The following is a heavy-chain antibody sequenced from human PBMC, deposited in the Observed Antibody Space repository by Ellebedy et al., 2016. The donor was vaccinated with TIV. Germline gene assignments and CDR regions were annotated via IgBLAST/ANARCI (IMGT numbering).Heavy chain of an antibody. J-gene: IGHJ4*02. CDR1: GGSFSGYY. CDR2: INQSGST. D-gene: IGHD5-12*01. Sequence: SETLSLXXAVYGGSFSGYYWSWIRQPPGKGLEWIGEINQSGSTNHNPSLKSRVTISVDTSKNQFSLKLRSVTAADTAVYYCARGQGRRKATDYWGQGTLVTVSS. CDR3: ARGQGRRKATDY. V-gene: IGHV4-34*01.